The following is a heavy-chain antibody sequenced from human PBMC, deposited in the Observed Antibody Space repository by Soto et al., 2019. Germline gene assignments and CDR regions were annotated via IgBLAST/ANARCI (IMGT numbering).Heavy chain of an antibody. CDR2: IIPIFGTA. CDR3: AARRYCSGGTCPDYFDY. CDR1: GGTFSSYA. V-gene: IGHV1-69*13. J-gene: IGHJ4*02. Sequence: GASVKVSCKASGGTFSSYAISWVRQAPGQGLEWMEGIIPIFGTASYAQKFQGRVTITADESTSAAYMELSSLRSDDTAVYYCAARRYCSGGTCPDYFDYWGPGTLVTVSS. D-gene: IGHD2-15*01.